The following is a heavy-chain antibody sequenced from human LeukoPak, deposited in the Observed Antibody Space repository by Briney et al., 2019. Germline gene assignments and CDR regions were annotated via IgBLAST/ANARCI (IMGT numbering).Heavy chain of an antibody. D-gene: IGHD2-21*01. J-gene: IGHJ6*03. CDR1: GLTFSHYY. CDR2: ISSSGSNI. Sequence: GGSLTLPCAPSGLTFSHYYMSWIRQAPGKGLEWVSYISSSGSNIYYADSVKGRFTISRDNAKNSLYLQMNSLRAEDTAVYYWSRDWGGSYYYYYYMDVCGEGATVTVSS. V-gene: IGHV3-11*01. CDR3: SRDWGGSYYYYYYMDV.